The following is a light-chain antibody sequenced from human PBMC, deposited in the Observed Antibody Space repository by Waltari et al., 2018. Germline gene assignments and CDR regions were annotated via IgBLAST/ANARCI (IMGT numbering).Light chain of an antibody. CDR2: GKN. CDR1: SLRSYY. J-gene: IGLJ2*01. Sequence: SSELTQDPAVSVALGQTVRITCQGDSLRSYYASWYQQKPGQAPVLVIYGKNNRPSGIPDRFSGTTSGNTASLTSSVADAEDEAGDYCNARATSGTHVVFGGGTKLTV. V-gene: IGLV3-19*01. CDR3: NARATSGTHVV.